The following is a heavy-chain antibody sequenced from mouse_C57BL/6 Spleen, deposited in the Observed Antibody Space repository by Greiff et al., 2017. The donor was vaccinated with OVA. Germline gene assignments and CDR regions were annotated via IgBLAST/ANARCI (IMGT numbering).Heavy chain of an antibody. V-gene: IGHV14-2*01. CDR1: GFNIKDYY. Sequence: VQLQQSGAELVKPGASVKLSCTASGFNIKDYYMHWVKQRTEQGLEWIGRIDPEDGETKYAPKFPGKATITADTSSNTAYLQLSSLTSEDTAVYYCARGLTGTGFAYWGQGTLVTVSA. J-gene: IGHJ3*01. CDR3: ARGLTGTGFAY. CDR2: IDPEDGET. D-gene: IGHD4-1*01.